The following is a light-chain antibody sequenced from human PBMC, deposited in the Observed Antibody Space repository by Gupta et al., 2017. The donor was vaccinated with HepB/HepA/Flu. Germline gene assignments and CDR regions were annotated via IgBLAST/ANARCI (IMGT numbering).Light chain of an antibody. CDR3: QQRGNWPLCS. J-gene: IGKJ2*04. V-gene: IGKV3-11*01. CDR2: DAS. CDR1: QSVNNY. Sequence: EIVLTQSPGTLSLSPWESATLSCSASQSVNNYLAWYQQKPGQAPRLLIYDASNRATGIPARFSGSGSGTDFTLTISSLEPEDFAVYYCQQRGNWPLCSFGQGTKLEIK.